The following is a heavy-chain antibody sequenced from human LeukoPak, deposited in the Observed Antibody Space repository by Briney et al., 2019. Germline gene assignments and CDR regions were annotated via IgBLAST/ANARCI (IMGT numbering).Heavy chain of an antibody. CDR2: ISSSSSTI. CDR3: ARERLLWFGERAFDI. J-gene: IGHJ3*02. Sequence: GGSLRLSCAASGFTFSSYSMNWVRQAPGKGREWVSYISSSSSTIYYADSVKGRFTISRDNAKNSLYLKMNSLRDEDTAVYYCARERLLWFGERAFDIWGQGTMVTVSS. V-gene: IGHV3-48*02. CDR1: GFTFSSYS. D-gene: IGHD3-10*01.